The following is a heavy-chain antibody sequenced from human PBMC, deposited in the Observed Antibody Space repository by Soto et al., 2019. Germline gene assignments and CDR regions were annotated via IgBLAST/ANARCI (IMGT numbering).Heavy chain of an antibody. D-gene: IGHD6-13*01. CDR2: ISNDGNDK. Sequence: QVQLVESGGGVVQPGRSLRLSCAASGFTFNNYGMHWVRQAPGKGLEWVAAISNDGNDKYYADSVKGRLTISRDNSKNTVYLQMNSLRAEDTAVYHCAKDQGIAASHGIDWGQGTMVTVS. CDR3: AKDQGIAASHGID. V-gene: IGHV3-30*18. J-gene: IGHJ3*01. CDR1: GFTFNNYG.